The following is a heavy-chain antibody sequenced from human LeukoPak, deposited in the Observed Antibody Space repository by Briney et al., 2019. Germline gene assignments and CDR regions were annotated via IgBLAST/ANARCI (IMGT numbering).Heavy chain of an antibody. J-gene: IGHJ5*02. D-gene: IGHD3-16*01. CDR2: IKQDGSEK. CDR3: ASHSYGYNH. V-gene: IGHV3-7*01. CDR1: RFTFSSSW. Sequence: GGSLRLSCAASRFTFSSSWMSWVRQAPGKGLECVANIKQDGSEKNYVDSVKGRFTISRDNAKNSLYLQMNSLRAEDTAVYYCASHSYGYNHWGQGTLVIVSS.